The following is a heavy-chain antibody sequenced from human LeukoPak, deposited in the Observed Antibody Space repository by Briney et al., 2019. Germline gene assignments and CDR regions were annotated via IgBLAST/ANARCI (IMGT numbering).Heavy chain of an antibody. CDR3: ARFGSWFDY. CDR1: GGSINSYH. D-gene: IGHD6-13*01. J-gene: IGHJ4*02. Sequence: SETLSLTCTVSGGSINSYHWSWIRQPPGKGLEWIGHIYYSGSTNYNSSLKSRVTISVDTSKTQFSLKLSSVTAADTAVYYCARFGSWFDYRGQGLLVTVSS. CDR2: IYYSGST. V-gene: IGHV4-59*01.